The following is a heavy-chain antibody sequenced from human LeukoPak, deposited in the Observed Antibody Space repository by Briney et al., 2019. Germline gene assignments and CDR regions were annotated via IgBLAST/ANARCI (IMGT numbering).Heavy chain of an antibody. Sequence: ASVKVSCKASGYIFTGQYIHWLRQAHGQGLEWMGWISPKSGGTNFAQKFQGRVTTTSDTSISTAYMELSGLRSDDTAVYFCARHYDSSPWGVTAFDIWGQGTRVTVSS. D-gene: IGHD3-10*01. CDR3: ARHYDSSPWGVTAFDI. V-gene: IGHV1-2*02. J-gene: IGHJ3*02. CDR2: ISPKSGGT. CDR1: GYIFTGQY.